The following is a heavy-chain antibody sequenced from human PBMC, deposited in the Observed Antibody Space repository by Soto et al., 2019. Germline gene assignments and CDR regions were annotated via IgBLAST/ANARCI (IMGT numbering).Heavy chain of an antibody. CDR1: GYIFTNND. V-gene: IGHV1-8*01. J-gene: IGHJ5*02. CDR2: MNPGSGDT. D-gene: IGHD3-9*01. CDR3: ARVLRYFDWSPYNWFDP. Sequence: ASVKVSCKASGYIFTNNDVSWVRQASGQGLEWMGWMNPGSGDTGYAQKFQGRVTISVDTSKNQFSLKLSSVTAADTAVYYCARVLRYFDWSPYNWFDPWGQGTLVTVSS.